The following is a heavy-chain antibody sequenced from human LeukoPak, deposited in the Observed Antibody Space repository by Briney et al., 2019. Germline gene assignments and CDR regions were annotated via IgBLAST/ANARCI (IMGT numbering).Heavy chain of an antibody. CDR2: INHSGST. D-gene: IGHD3-22*01. Sequence: PETLSLTCAVYGGSFSGYYWSWIRQPPGKGLEWIGEINHSGSTNYNPSLKSRVTISVDTSKNQFSLKLSSVTAADTAVYYCAGKSGYYYNGFDYWGQGTLVTVSS. CDR1: GGSFSGYY. CDR3: AGKSGYYYNGFDY. J-gene: IGHJ4*02. V-gene: IGHV4-34*01.